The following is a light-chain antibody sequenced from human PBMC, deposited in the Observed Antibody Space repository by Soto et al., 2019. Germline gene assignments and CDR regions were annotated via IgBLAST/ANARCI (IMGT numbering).Light chain of an antibody. V-gene: IGLV2-23*02. CDR1: SSDIGSYDR. J-gene: IGLJ2*01. Sequence: QSVLTQPASVSGSPGQSITISCTGTSSDIGSYDRVSWYQWHPGKAPKLMIYEDNKRPSWISNRFSGSKSGNTASLTISGLQAEDEADYYCSSYAGSSSFVVFGGGTKLTVL. CDR2: EDN. CDR3: SSYAGSSSFVV.